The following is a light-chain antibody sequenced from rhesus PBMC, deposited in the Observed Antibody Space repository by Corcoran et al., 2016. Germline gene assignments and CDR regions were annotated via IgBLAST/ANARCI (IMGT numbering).Light chain of an antibody. Sequence: DIQMTQSPSSLSVSVGDTVSITCRASQRISSYLSWFQPKPGKAPNLLIYDASTLESGVPSRFSGSGSGTDFTLTISSLQPEDFATYYCLQHNTYPWTFGQGTKVEIK. V-gene: IGKV1-28*03. CDR1: QRISSY. CDR3: LQHNTYPWT. J-gene: IGKJ1*01. CDR2: DAS.